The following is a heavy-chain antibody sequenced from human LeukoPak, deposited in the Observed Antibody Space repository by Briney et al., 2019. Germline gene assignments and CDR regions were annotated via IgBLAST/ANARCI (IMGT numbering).Heavy chain of an antibody. V-gene: IGHV3-13*01. CDR1: GFTFSSYD. CDR2: IGTAGDT. CDR3: ARVRKYSGYHSWYFDL. J-gene: IGHJ2*01. Sequence: GGSLRLSCAASGFTFSSYDMHWVRQATGKGLEWVSAIGTAGDTYYPGSVKGRFTISRENAKNSLYLQMNSLRGGDTAVYYCARVRKYSGYHSWYFDLGGRGTLVTVSS. D-gene: IGHD5-12*01.